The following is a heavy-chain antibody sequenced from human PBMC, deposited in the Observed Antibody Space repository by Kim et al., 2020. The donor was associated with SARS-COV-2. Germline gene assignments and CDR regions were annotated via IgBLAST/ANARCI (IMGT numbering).Heavy chain of an antibody. CDR1: GSSIGIGYY. D-gene: IGHD6-13*01. CDR3: ARMEVSGWFNFDV. V-gene: IGHV4-38-2*02. Sequence: SETLSLTCTVSGSSIGIGYYWAWIRQPPGRGLEWIGSISHTGNTYSNPSLQSRISISVDTSKRQFSLNVTSVTAADTAVYSCARMEVSGWFNFDVWG. J-gene: IGHJ3*01. CDR2: ISHTGNT.